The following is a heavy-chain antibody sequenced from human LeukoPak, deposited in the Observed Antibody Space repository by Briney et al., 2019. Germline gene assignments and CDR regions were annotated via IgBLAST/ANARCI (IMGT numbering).Heavy chain of an antibody. CDR2: INPSGGST. CDR1: GYTFTSYY. CDR3: ARDLDGSYYDIGPPTDY. D-gene: IGHD1-26*01. J-gene: IGHJ4*02. Sequence: ASVKVSCKASGYTFTSYYMHWVRQAPGQGLEWMGIINPSGGSTSYAQKFQGRVTMTRDTSTSTAYMELRSLRSDDTAVYYCARDLDGSYYDIGPPTDYWGQGTLVTVSS. V-gene: IGHV1-46*01.